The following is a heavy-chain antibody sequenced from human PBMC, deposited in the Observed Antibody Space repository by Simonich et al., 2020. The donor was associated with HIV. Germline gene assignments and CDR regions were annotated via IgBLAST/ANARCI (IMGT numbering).Heavy chain of an antibody. CDR3: ARLKVVGTTNVLYYFDY. V-gene: IGHV4-34*04. D-gene: IGHD1-26*01. CDR2: INHKGNT. Sequence: QLQLQESGRGLVKPSETLSLTGAVYCGSLSGYFWRWVRQPPGKGMEWIGEINHKGNTNNNPSLKSRGPTSVDTSENQFSLKLSSVTAADTAVYYCARLKVVGTTNVLYYFDYWGQGTLVTVSS. J-gene: IGHJ4*02. CDR1: CGSLSGYF.